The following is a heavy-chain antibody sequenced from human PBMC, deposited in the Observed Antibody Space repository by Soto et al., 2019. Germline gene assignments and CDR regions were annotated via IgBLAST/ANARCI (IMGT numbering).Heavy chain of an antibody. J-gene: IGHJ3*02. CDR1: GFIFSSYA. CDR2: ISGSGGTA. Sequence: EVQLLESGGGLVQPGGSLRLSCAASGFIFSSYAMTWVRQAPGKGLEWVSSISGSGGTAYYADSVKGRFTISRDNSRSTLDLQINSLRXXDTAVYYXXXXXXXWXEAFGIWGQGTTVTVSS. V-gene: IGHV3-23*01. D-gene: IGHD6-13*01. CDR3: XXXXXXWXEAFGI.